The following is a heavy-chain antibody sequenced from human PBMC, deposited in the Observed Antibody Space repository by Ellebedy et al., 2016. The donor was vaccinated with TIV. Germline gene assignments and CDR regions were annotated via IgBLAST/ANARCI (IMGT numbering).Heavy chain of an antibody. CDR1: GFTFNTYS. D-gene: IGHD4-17*01. CDR2: ICSRTSKV. Sequence: GESLKISCAASGFTFNTYSMNWVRQAPGKGREWVSYICSRTSKVYYADSVKGRFTISRDNAKNSLYLQMNSLRAEDTAVYYCARFETTEGMDVWGQGTTVTVSS. V-gene: IGHV3-21*05. CDR3: ARFETTEGMDV. J-gene: IGHJ6*02.